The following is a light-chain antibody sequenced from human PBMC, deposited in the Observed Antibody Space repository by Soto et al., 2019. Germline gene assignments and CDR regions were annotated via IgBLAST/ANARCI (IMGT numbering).Light chain of an antibody. CDR3: QRSSQTPLT. Sequence: DIQMTQSPSSLSAAVGDRVTITCRASQSISNSLNWYQQRPQKAPNLLIYTASNLQSGVPSRFSGSGSGTDFTLTISSLQPEDSATYYCQRSSQTPLTCGGGTKGDIK. CDR1: QSISNS. CDR2: TAS. V-gene: IGKV1-39*01. J-gene: IGKJ4*01.